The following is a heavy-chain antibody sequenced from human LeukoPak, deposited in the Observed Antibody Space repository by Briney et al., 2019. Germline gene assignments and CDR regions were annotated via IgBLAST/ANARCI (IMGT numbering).Heavy chain of an antibody. CDR3: ATGANDAFDI. V-gene: IGHV4-38-2*02. CDR1: GYSISSGYY. CDR2: IYHSGST. J-gene: IGHJ3*02. Sequence: PSETLSLTCTVSGYSISSGYYWGWIRQPPGKGLEWIGSIYHSGSTYYNPSLKSRVTISVDTSKNQFSLKLSSVTAADTAVYYCATGANDAFDIWGQGTMVTVSS. D-gene: IGHD1-26*01.